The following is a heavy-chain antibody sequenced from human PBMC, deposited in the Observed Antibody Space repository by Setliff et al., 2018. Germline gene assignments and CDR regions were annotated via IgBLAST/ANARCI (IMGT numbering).Heavy chain of an antibody. CDR3: ARDIPGGVNYFDY. CDR1: EFTFSLYW. CDR2: IKEDGSTK. V-gene: IGHV3-7*01. Sequence: PGGSLRLSCVASEFTFSLYWMTWVRQAPGKGLEWVANIKEDGSTKDYLDSVKGRFTISRDNAQKSLYLEMNSLRAEDTAVYYCARDIPGGVNYFDYWGQGTLVTVSS. D-gene: IGHD2-8*02. J-gene: IGHJ4*02.